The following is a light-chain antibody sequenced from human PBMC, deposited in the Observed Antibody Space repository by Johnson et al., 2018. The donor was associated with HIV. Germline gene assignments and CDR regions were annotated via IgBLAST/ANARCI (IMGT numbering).Light chain of an antibody. J-gene: IGLJ1*01. CDR1: SSNIGNNY. V-gene: IGLV1-51*02. CDR2: ENN. CDR3: GTWDSSLSVV. Sequence: QSVLTQPPSVSAAPGQKVTISCSGSSSNIGNNYVSWYQQLPGTAPKLLIYENNKRPSGIPDRLSGSKSGTSATLGITGLQTGDEADYYCGTWDSSLSVVFGTGTKVTVL.